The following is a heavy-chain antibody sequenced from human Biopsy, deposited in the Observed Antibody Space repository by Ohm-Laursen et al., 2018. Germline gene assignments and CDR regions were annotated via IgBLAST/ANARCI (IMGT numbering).Heavy chain of an antibody. Sequence: ASVKVSCKASGYTFTGYYLHWVRQAPGQGLEWMGWINPKSGGTNYLEKFRGRVTMTRDTSTSTAYMEVSSLRSDDTAVYYCAIDGNDFLTDYVNIDQWGQGTLVTVSS. J-gene: IGHJ4*02. CDR2: INPKSGGT. D-gene: IGHD3-9*01. CDR1: GYTFTGYY. V-gene: IGHV1-2*02. CDR3: AIDGNDFLTDYVNIDQ.